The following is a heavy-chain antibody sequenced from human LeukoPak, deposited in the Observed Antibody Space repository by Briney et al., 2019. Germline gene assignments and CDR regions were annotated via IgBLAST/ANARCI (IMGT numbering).Heavy chain of an antibody. Sequence: PSETLSLTCAVYGGSFSGYYWSWIRQPPGKGLEWIGEINHSGSTNYNPSLKSRVTISVDTSKNQFSLKLSSVTAADTAVYYCAREWYCSSTSCPGYDAFDIWGQGTMVTVSS. J-gene: IGHJ3*02. D-gene: IGHD2-2*01. V-gene: IGHV4-34*01. CDR2: INHSGST. CDR3: AREWYCSSTSCPGYDAFDI. CDR1: GGSFSGYY.